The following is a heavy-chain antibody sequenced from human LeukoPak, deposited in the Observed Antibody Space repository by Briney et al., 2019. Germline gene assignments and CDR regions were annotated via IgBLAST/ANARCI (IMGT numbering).Heavy chain of an antibody. J-gene: IGHJ1*01. Sequence: GGSLRLSCTASGFIFSNAWMGWVRQAPGKGLQWVANIKTDGSEKYYVDSVKGRFTISRDNAKNSLYLQMNSLRAEDTAVYYCATYSSLNRREFQYWGQGTLLTVSS. CDR1: GFIFSNAW. CDR3: ATYSSLNRREFQY. V-gene: IGHV3-7*01. D-gene: IGHD3-22*01. CDR2: IKTDGSEK.